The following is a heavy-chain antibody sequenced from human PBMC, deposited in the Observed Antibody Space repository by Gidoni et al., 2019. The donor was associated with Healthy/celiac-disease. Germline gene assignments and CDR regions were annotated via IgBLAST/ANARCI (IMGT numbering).Heavy chain of an antibody. J-gene: IGHJ4*02. CDR2: ISSSSSTI. D-gene: IGHD5-12*01. CDR3: ASPYSGYDRY. CDR1: GFTFSSYS. V-gene: IGHV3-48*01. Sequence: GFTFSSYSMNWVRQAPGKGLEWVSYISSSSSTIYYADSVKGRFTISRDNAKNSLYLQMNSLRAEDTAVYYCASPYSGYDRYWGQGTLVTVSS.